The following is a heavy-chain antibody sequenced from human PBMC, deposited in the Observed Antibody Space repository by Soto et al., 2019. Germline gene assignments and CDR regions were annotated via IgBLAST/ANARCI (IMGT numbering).Heavy chain of an antibody. D-gene: IGHD6-13*01. Sequence: PSQTLSLTCAISGDSVSSNSAAWNWIRQSPSRGLEWLGRTYYRSKWYKDYTVSVKSRIAINPDTSKNQFSLQLNSVTPEDTAVYYCARDESFLYSSSWYGYYYGMDVWGQGTTVTVSS. CDR3: ARDESFLYSSSWYGYYYGMDV. CDR2: TYYRSKWYK. CDR1: GDSVSSNSAA. J-gene: IGHJ6*02. V-gene: IGHV6-1*01.